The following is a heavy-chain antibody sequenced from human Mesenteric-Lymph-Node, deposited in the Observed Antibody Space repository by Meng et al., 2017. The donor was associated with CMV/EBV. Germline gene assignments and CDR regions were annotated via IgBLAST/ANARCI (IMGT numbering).Heavy chain of an antibody. D-gene: IGHD3-22*01. CDR2: IYYSGST. J-gene: IGHJ3*02. CDR3: ARDSITSYFDTIGFTDTFDI. V-gene: IGHV4-61*01. CDR1: GGSISSSSYY. Sequence: SETLSLTCTVSGGSISSSSYYWGWIRQPPGKGLEWIGYIYYSGSTNYNPSLKGRVTISVDTSKNQFSLKLRSVTTADTAVYYCARDSITSYFDTIGFTDTFDIWGQGTMVTVSS.